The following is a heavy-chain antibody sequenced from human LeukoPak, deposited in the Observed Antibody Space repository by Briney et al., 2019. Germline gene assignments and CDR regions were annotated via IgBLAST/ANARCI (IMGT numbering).Heavy chain of an antibody. V-gene: IGHV3-23*01. CDR1: GFTFSSYA. Sequence: GSLRLSCAASGFTFSSYAMSWVRQAPGKGLEWVSAISGSGGSTYYADSVKGRFTISRDNSKNTLYLQMNSLRAEDTAVYYCANNIGATMGPVHWGQGTLVTVSS. CDR3: ANNIGATMGPVH. J-gene: IGHJ4*02. D-gene: IGHD5-12*01. CDR2: ISGSGGST.